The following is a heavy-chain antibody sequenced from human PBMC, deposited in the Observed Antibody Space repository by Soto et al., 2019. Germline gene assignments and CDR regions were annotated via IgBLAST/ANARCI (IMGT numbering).Heavy chain of an antibody. CDR1: GGSISSGGYY. Sequence: SETLSLTCTVSGGSISSGGYYWSWIRQHPGKGLEWIGYIYYSGSTYYNPSLKSRVTISVDTSKNQFSLKLSSVTAADTAVYYCARDYYDSGYYYGMDVWGQGTTVTVSS. J-gene: IGHJ6*02. CDR2: IYYSGST. D-gene: IGHD3-22*01. V-gene: IGHV4-31*03. CDR3: ARDYYDSGYYYGMDV.